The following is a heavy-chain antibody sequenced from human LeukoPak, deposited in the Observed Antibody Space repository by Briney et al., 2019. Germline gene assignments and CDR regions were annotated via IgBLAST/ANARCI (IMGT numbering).Heavy chain of an antibody. J-gene: IGHJ5*02. Sequence: PGGSLRLSCAASGFTFSDYYMSWIRQAPGKGLEWVSYISSSGSTIYYADSVKGRFTISRDNAKNSLYLQMNSLRAEDTAVYYCAGLGGNYDSSGYEDWFDPWGQGTLVTVSS. CDR2: ISSSGSTI. D-gene: IGHD3-22*01. CDR1: GFTFSDYY. CDR3: AGLGGNYDSSGYEDWFDP. V-gene: IGHV3-11*01.